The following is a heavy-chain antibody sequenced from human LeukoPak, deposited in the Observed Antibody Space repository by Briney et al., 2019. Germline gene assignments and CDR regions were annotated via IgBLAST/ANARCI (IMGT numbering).Heavy chain of an antibody. J-gene: IGHJ4*02. D-gene: IGHD3-16*02. V-gene: IGHV3-66*01. CDR1: GFTVSSNY. Sequence: GGSLRLSCAASGFTVSSNYMSWVRQAPGKGLEWVSVIYSGGSTYYADSVKGRYTISRDNSKNTLYLQMNSLRAEDTAVYYCAREVKDYVWGSYQYYFDYWGQGTLVTVSS. CDR2: IYSGGST. CDR3: AREVKDYVWGSYQYYFDY.